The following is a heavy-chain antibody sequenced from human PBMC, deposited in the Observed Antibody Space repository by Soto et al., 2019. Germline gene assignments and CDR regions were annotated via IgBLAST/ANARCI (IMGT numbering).Heavy chain of an antibody. J-gene: IGHJ6*02. CDR3: ARKDSPMVYAKSPGDTGYYYYGMDV. D-gene: IGHD2-8*01. CDR2: ISPYNGTT. V-gene: IGHV1-18*04. Sequence: PGASVKVSCKASGYTFTTYGISWVRQAPGQGLEWMGWISPYNGTTKYAEKFQGEMTMTTDTSTSTAYMELRSLRSDDTAVYYCARKDSPMVYAKSPGDTGYYYYGMDVWGQGTTVTVSS. CDR1: GYTFTTYG.